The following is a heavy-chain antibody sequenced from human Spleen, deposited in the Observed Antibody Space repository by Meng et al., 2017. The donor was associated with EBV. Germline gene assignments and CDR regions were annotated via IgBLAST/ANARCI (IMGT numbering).Heavy chain of an antibody. Sequence: VQMLQSGAEMKKPGATMKISCKVSGYTFTKYYVHWVQQAPGKGLEWMGLVDPQDGDTRYAEKFQGRLTITADTSTDTSYMELSSLGFDDTAVYYCATMTSSPPDSWGQGTLVTVSS. CDR2: VDPQDGDT. J-gene: IGHJ5*01. CDR1: GYTFTKYY. D-gene: IGHD3-10*01. CDR3: ATMTSSPPDS. V-gene: IGHV1-69-2*01.